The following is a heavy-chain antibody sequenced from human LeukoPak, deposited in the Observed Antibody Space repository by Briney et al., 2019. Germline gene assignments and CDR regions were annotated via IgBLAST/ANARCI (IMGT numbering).Heavy chain of an antibody. J-gene: IGHJ4*02. CDR3: ARVGCSGGSCYGGFDY. Sequence: SETLSLTCTVSGGSISSGDYYWSWIRQHPGKGVEWIGYIHYSGSTHYNPSLKSRVTISVDTSKNQFSLKLSSVTAADTAVYYCARVGCSGGSCYGGFDYWGQGTLVTVSS. CDR2: IHYSGST. D-gene: IGHD2-15*01. CDR1: GGSISSGDYY. V-gene: IGHV4-31*03.